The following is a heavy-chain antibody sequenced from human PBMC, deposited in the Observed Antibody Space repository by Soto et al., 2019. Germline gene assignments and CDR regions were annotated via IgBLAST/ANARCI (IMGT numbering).Heavy chain of an antibody. CDR3: ARRIAAAGYYFDY. V-gene: IGHV3-48*01. CDR1: GFTFSSYS. J-gene: IGHJ4*02. D-gene: IGHD6-13*01. Sequence: EVQLVESGGGLVQPGGSLRLSCAASGFTFSSYSMNWVRQAPGKGLEWVSYISSSSSTIYYADSVKGRFTISRDNAKNSLYLQMSSLRAEDTAVYYCARRIAAAGYYFDYWGQGTLVTVSS. CDR2: ISSSSSTI.